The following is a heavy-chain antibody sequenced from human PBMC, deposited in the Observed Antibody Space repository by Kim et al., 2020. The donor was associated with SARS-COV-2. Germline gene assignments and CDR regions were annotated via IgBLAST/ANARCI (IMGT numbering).Heavy chain of an antibody. J-gene: IGHJ3*02. D-gene: IGHD5-18*01. V-gene: IGHV4-30-2*01. Sequence: SETLSLTCAVSGASISSRDYSWSWIRQPPGKGLEWIGYMYYSGGTYYNPSLKSRVTISVDGSKNQFSLKLTSVTAADTAVYYCARDHLNGDTLGAFDIWG. CDR3: ARDHLNGDTLGAFDI. CDR1: GASISSRDYS. CDR2: MYYSGGT.